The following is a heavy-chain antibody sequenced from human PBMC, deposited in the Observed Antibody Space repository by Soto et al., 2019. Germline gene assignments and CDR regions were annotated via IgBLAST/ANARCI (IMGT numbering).Heavy chain of an antibody. Sequence: QVQLQESGPGLVKPSETLSLTCTVSGGSISSYYWSWIRQPPGKGLEWIGYTYYSGSTNYNPSLKSRVTISVDTSKNQFSLKLSSVTAADTAVYYCARRWGAAVDYWGQGTLVTVSS. V-gene: IGHV4-59*08. D-gene: IGHD1-26*01. CDR3: ARRWGAAVDY. CDR1: GGSISSYY. CDR2: TYYSGST. J-gene: IGHJ4*02.